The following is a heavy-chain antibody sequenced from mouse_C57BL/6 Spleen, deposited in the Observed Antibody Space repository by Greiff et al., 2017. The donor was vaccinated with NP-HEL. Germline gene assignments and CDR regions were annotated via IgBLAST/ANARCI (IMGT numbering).Heavy chain of an antibody. CDR3: TTGDYDYDEKAWFAY. V-gene: IGHV14-4*01. CDR2: IDPENGDT. Sequence: EVKLVESGAELVRPGASVKLSCTASGFNIKDDYMHWVKQRPEQGLEWIGWIDPENGDTEYASKFQGKATITADTSSNTAYLQLSSLTSEDTAVYYCTTGDYDYDEKAWFAYWGQGTLVTVSA. CDR1: GFNIKDDY. D-gene: IGHD2-4*01. J-gene: IGHJ3*01.